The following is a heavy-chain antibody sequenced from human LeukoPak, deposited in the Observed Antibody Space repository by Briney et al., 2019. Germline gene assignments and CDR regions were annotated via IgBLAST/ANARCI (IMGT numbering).Heavy chain of an antibody. CDR1: GGSISTYY. J-gene: IGHJ3*02. CDR3: ARIYYDSGAYYRRAFDI. V-gene: IGHV4-59*01. D-gene: IGHD3-22*01. CDR2: IYNSGST. Sequence: SQTLSLTCTVSGGSISTYYWSWIRQPPGKGREWIAYIYNSGSTNSNPSLKSRVTISVETSKNQFSLRLSSVTAADTAVYYCARIYYDSGAYYRRAFDIWGQGTMVSVSS.